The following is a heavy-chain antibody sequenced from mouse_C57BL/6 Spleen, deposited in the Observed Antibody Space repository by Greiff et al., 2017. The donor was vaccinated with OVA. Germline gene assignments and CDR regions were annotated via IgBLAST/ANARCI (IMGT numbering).Heavy chain of an antibody. D-gene: IGHD3-2*02. V-gene: IGHV5-9*01. CDR1: GFTFSSYT. CDR3: ARDSSGYEFAY. CDR2: ISGGGGNT. Sequence: EVNVVESGGGLVKPGGSLKLSCAASGFTFSSYTMSWVRQTPEKRLEWVATISGGGGNTYYPDSVKGRFTISRDNAKNTLYLQMSSLRSEDTALYYCARDSSGYEFAYWGQGTLVTVSA. J-gene: IGHJ3*01.